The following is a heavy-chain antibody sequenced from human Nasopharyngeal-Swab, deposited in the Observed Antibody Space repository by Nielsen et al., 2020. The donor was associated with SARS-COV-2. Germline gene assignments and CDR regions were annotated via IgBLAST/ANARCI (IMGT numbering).Heavy chain of an antibody. D-gene: IGHD5-24*01. V-gene: IGHV3-53*01. J-gene: IGHJ4*02. Sequence: GESLKISCAASGFTVSSNYMRWVRQAPGKGLEWVSVIYSGGSTYYADSVKGRFTISRDNSKKTLYLQMNSLRAEDTAVYYCSRLRDGYNWTPIDYWGQGTMVTVSS. CDR1: GFTVSSNY. CDR2: IYSGGST. CDR3: SRLRDGYNWTPIDY.